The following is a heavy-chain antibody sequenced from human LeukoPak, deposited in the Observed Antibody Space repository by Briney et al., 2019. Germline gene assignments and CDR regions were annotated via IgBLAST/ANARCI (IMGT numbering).Heavy chain of an antibody. J-gene: IGHJ6*03. Sequence: SETLSLTCTVSGGSISSYYWSWIRQPPGKGLEWIGYIYYSGSTNYNPSLKSRVTISVDTSKNQFSLKLSSVTTADTAVYYCARGKVYYYMDVWGKGTTATVSS. CDR1: GGSISSYY. V-gene: IGHV4-59*01. CDR3: ARGKVYYYMDV. CDR2: IYYSGST.